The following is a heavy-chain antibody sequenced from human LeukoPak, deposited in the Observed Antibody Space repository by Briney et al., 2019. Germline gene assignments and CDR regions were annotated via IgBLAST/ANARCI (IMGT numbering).Heavy chain of an antibody. D-gene: IGHD4-17*01. CDR2: LFSDRRT. CDR3: AKDVVIGASYDYGDYIPLPH. Sequence: PGGSLRPSCAASGFIVSTNYMTWVRQAPGKGLQWVAILFSDRRTFYADTVKGRFTVSRDNSKNTLYLQMNSLRPEDTAVYYCAKDVVIGASYDYGDYIPLPHWGQGTLVTVSS. V-gene: IGHV3-66*02. J-gene: IGHJ1*01. CDR1: GFIVSTNY.